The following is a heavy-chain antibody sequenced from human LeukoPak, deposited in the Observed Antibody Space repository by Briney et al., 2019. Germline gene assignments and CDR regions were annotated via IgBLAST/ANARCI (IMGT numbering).Heavy chain of an antibody. J-gene: IGHJ4*02. D-gene: IGHD4-17*01. CDR3: AKSGTVTRWYFDY. CDR2: ISYDGSNK. Sequence: GGSLRLSCAASGFTFSTYGIHWVRQAPGKGLEWVAVISYDGSNKYYADSVKGRFTISRDNSKNTLYLQMDSLRAEDTAVYYCAKSGTVTRWYFDYWGQGTLVTVSS. V-gene: IGHV3-30*18. CDR1: GFTFSTYG.